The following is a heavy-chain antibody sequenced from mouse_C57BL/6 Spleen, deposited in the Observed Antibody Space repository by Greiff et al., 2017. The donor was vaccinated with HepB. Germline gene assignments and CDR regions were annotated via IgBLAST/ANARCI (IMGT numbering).Heavy chain of an antibody. D-gene: IGHD1-1*01. CDR3: ARAPIYYYGSSYGYFDV. Sequence: DVKLVESGGGLVKPGGSLKLSCAASGFTFSSYAMSWVRQTPEKRLEWVATISDGGSYTYYPDNVKGRFTISRDNAKNNLYLQMSHLKSEDTAMYYCARAPIYYYGSSYGYFDVWGTGTTVTVSS. CDR2: ISDGGSYT. V-gene: IGHV5-4*03. J-gene: IGHJ1*03. CDR1: GFTFSSYA.